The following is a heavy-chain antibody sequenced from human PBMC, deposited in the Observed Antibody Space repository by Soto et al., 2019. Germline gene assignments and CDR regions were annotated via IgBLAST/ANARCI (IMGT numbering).Heavy chain of an antibody. CDR3: ARDQVGYRSFIYYYGMDV. V-gene: IGHV3-30-3*01. Sequence: QVQLVESGGGVVQPGRSLRLSCAASGFTFSTYAMHWVRQAPGKGREWVAVMPHDGSNESYADSVKGRFTVSRDNSKNTLYLQMNTLRTEDTAVYYCARDQVGYRSFIYYYGMDVWGQGTTVTVSS. CDR1: GFTFSTYA. D-gene: IGHD5-18*01. J-gene: IGHJ6*02. CDR2: MPHDGSNE.